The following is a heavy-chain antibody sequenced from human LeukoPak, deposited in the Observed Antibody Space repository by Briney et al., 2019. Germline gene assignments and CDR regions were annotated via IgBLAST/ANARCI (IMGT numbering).Heavy chain of an antibody. CDR2: ISAYNGNT. CDR3: ALPRVVRGAIEAFDI. Sequence: EASVKVSCKASGYTFTSYGISWVRQAPGQGLEWMGWISAYNGNTNYAQKLQGRVTMTTDTSTSTAYMELRSLRSDDTAVYYCALPRVVRGAIEAFDIWGQGTMVTVSS. D-gene: IGHD3-10*01. J-gene: IGHJ3*02. CDR1: GYTFTSYG. V-gene: IGHV1-18*01.